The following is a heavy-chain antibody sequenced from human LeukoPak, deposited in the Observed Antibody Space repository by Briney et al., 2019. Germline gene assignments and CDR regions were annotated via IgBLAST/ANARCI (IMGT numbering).Heavy chain of an antibody. CDR2: INHSGST. CDR1: GGSFSGYY. J-gene: IGHJ4*02. V-gene: IGHV4-34*01. CDR3: ARSYCSSTSCSALDY. D-gene: IGHD2-2*01. Sequence: SETLSLTCAVYGGSFSGYYWSWIRQPPGKGLEWIGEINHSGSTNYNPPLKSRVTISVDTSKNQFSLKLSSVTAADTAVYYCARSYCSSTSCSALDYWGQGTLVTVSS.